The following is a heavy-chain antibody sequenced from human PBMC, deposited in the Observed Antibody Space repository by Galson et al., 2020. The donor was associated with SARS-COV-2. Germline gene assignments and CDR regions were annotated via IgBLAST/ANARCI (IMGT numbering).Heavy chain of an antibody. D-gene: IGHD3-3*01. CDR2: ISSGGTTI. Sequence: GGSLRLSCAASGFTFRLYEMNWVRQAPGRGLEWLSYISSGGTTIYEADTVKGRFTISRDNTRNEVYLQMNSLRDEDTAVYYCARDNRRFVGFRGGFDFWGQGVKVIVSS. V-gene: IGHV3-48*03. CDR3: ARDNRRFVGFRGGFDF. J-gene: IGHJ3*01. CDR1: GFTFRLYE.